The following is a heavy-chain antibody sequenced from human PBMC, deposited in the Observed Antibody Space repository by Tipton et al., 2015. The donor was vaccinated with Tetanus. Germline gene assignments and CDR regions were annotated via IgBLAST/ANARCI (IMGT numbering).Heavy chain of an antibody. Sequence: TLSLTCAVSGGSITSGAYLWGWIRQPPGKGLEWIGYITDTGRTNYSPSLRNRLTISIDTSKTHFSLRLDSVTAADTAVYYCARANNEFPKKGPFDSWGQGSLVIVSS. V-gene: IGHV4-61*08. CDR1: GGSITSGAYL. D-gene: IGHD1-1*01. J-gene: IGHJ4*02. CDR2: ITDTGRT. CDR3: ARANNEFPKKGPFDS.